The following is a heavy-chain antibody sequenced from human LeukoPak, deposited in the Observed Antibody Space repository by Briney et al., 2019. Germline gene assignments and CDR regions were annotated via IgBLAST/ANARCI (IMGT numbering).Heavy chain of an antibody. J-gene: IGHJ5*02. CDR2: ISGSGGGT. CDR3: AKDRYSSPENWFDP. V-gene: IGHV3-23*01. CDR1: GFTFSSYA. D-gene: IGHD6-13*01. Sequence: GGSLRLSCAASGFTFSSYAMSWVRQAPGKGLEWVSAISGSGGGTYYADSVKGRFAISRDNSENTLYLQMNSLRAEDTAVCYCAKDRYSSPENWFDPWGQGTLVTVSS.